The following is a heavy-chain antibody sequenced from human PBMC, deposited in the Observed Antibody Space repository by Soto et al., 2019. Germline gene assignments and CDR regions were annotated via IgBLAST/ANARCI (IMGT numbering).Heavy chain of an antibody. V-gene: IGHV4-30-2*06. Sequence: PXETLSLTCSVAGCSISSGGYCWSWIRQSPGKGLEWIGYIFHTGSTYYNPSLKSRVTMSIDTSKNQFSLKLSSMTAADTAMYYCARVKRANSGYDGVDTWGQGTLVTVS. CDR1: GCSISSGGYC. CDR3: ARVKRANSGYDGVDT. J-gene: IGHJ5*02. CDR2: IFHTGST. D-gene: IGHD5-12*01.